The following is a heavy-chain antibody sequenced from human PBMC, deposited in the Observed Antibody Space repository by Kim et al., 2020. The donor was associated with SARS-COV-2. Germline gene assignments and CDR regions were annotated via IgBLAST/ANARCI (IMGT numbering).Heavy chain of an antibody. D-gene: IGHD1-26*01. Sequence: GGSLRLSCSASGFTFSSYAMHWVRQAPGKGLEYVSAISSNGGSTYYADSVKGRFTISRDNSKNTLYLQMSSLRAEDTAVYYCVKDGVLGIVGATGRGYYFDYWGQGTLVTVSS. J-gene: IGHJ4*02. V-gene: IGHV3-64D*06. CDR2: ISSNGGST. CDR3: VKDGVLGIVGATGRGYYFDY. CDR1: GFTFSSYA.